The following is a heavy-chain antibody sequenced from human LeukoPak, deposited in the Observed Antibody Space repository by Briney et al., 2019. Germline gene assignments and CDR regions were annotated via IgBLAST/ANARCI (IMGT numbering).Heavy chain of an antibody. J-gene: IGHJ3*02. Sequence: PSETLSLTCIVSGGFIRNSNFYWAWIRQPPGKGLEWIGSMYDSGSTDFSPSLKGRVTISVDTSKNQFSLKLNSVTAADTAVYFCARHPQTTFYDWYRRGAFDIWGQGTKVTVSS. V-gene: IGHV4-39*01. CDR1: GGFIRNSNFY. CDR3: ARHPQTTFYDWYRRGAFDI. CDR2: MYDSGST. D-gene: IGHD3/OR15-3a*01.